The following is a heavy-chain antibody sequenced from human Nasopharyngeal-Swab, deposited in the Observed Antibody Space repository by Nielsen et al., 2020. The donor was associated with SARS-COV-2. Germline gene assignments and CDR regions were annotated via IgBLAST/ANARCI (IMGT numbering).Heavy chain of an antibody. CDR2: IHYSGST. V-gene: IGHV4-39*07. J-gene: IGHJ4*02. Sequence: SETLSLTCTVSGGSISSSSYYWGWIRQPPGTGLEWIGSIHYSGSTYYNPSLKSRVTISVDTSKNQFSLKLSSVTAADTAVYHCARDDGYDLLDYWGQGTLVTVSS. CDR1: GGSISSSSYY. D-gene: IGHD5-12*01. CDR3: ARDDGYDLLDY.